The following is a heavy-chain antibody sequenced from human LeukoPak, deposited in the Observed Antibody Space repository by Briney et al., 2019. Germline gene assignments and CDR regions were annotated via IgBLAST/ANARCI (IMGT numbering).Heavy chain of an antibody. Sequence: GGSLRLSCVASGFSFSSYSMNWVRQAPGKGLEWVSAISGSGGSTYYADSVKGRFTISRDNSKNTLYLQMNSLRAEDTAVYYCAKAGLRYFDWLFSSDYYYYYMDVWGKGTTVTISS. J-gene: IGHJ6*03. CDR3: AKAGLRYFDWLFSSDYYYYYMDV. CDR2: ISGSGGST. CDR1: GFSFSSYS. D-gene: IGHD3-9*01. V-gene: IGHV3-23*01.